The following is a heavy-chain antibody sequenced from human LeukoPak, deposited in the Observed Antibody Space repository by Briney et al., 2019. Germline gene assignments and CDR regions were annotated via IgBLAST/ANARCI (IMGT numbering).Heavy chain of an antibody. J-gene: IGHJ4*02. CDR1: GFTFSSYE. Sequence: GGSLRLSCAASGFTFSSYEMNWFRQAPGKGLEWVSYINSDGSTIYYADSVKGRFTISRDNAKNSLSLQMNSLRAEDTAVYYCARMHRGGELSFPFFDYWGQGTLVTVSS. CDR3: ARMHRGGELSFPFFDY. CDR2: INSDGSTI. D-gene: IGHD3-16*02. V-gene: IGHV3-48*03.